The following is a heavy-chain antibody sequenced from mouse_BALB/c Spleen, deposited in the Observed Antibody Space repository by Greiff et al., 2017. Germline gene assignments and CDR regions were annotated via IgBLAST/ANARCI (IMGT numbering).Heavy chain of an antibody. CDR1: GYTFTSYW. Sequence: VQLQQPGAELVKPGASVKLSCKASGYTFTSYWMHWVKQRPGQGLEWIGEINPSNGRTNYNEKFKSKATLTVDKSSSTAYMQLSSLTSEDSAVYYCARSITTATGWFAYWGQGTLVTVSA. D-gene: IGHD1-2*01. V-gene: IGHV1S81*02. J-gene: IGHJ3*01. CDR2: INPSNGRT. CDR3: ARSITTATGWFAY.